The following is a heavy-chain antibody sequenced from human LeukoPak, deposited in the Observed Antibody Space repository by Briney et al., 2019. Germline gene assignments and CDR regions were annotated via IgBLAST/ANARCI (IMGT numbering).Heavy chain of an antibody. J-gene: IGHJ5*02. CDR1: GYTFTSYD. D-gene: IGHD2-15*01. Sequence: KPGASVKVSCKASGYTFTSYDINWVRQATGQGLEWMGWMNLNSGNTGYAQKFQGRVTMTRNTSISTAYMELSSLRSEDTAVYYCARGSGGGSWEGYNWFDPWGQGTLVTVSS. CDR3: ARGSGGGSWEGYNWFDP. CDR2: MNLNSGNT. V-gene: IGHV1-8*01.